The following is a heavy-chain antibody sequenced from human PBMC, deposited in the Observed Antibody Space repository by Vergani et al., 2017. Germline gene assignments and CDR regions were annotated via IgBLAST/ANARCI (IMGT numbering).Heavy chain of an antibody. V-gene: IGHV3-73*02. Sequence: EVHLVEFGGGLVQPGESLKLPFATPGLTFSDSSIHWVRQTSGKGLEWIGRIRDKAYNYATVYAVSVKGRFTISRDDSKKTAYLQMNGLTTEDTAVYYCFYDFWAGYDSGDVWGRGTTVTVSS. J-gene: IGHJ6*04. CDR1: GLTFSDSS. CDR3: FYDFWAGYDSGDV. D-gene: IGHD3/OR15-3a*01. CDR2: IRDKAYNYAT.